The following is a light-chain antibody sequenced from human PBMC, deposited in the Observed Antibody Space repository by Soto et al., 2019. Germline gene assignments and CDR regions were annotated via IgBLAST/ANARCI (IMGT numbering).Light chain of an antibody. CDR3: QQLKSYPLT. V-gene: IGKV1-9*01. Sequence: IQMTQSPSSLSASVGAKVTIAXXASQDISNYLHWYQQKPGKAPKLLIYAAPTLQSGAPSRFSGSGSGTEFALTISSLQPEDSATYYCQQLKSYPLTFGGGTKVDI. CDR2: AAP. J-gene: IGKJ4*01. CDR1: QDISNY.